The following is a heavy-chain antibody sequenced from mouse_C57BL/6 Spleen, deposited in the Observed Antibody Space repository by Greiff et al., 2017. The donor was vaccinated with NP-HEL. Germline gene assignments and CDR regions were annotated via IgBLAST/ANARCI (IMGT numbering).Heavy chain of an antibody. Sequence: QVQLQQSGAELVKPGASVKMSCKASGYTFTSYWITWVKQRPGQGLEWIGDIYPGSGSTNYNEKFKSKATLTVDTSSSTAYMQLSSLTSEDSAVYFCARYYGSSPGYFDYWGQGTTLTVSS. CDR3: ARYYGSSPGYFDY. D-gene: IGHD1-1*01. CDR1: GYTFTSYW. V-gene: IGHV1-55*01. J-gene: IGHJ2*01. CDR2: IYPGSGST.